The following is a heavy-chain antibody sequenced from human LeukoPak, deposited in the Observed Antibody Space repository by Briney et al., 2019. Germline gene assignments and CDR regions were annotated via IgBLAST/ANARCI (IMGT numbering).Heavy chain of an antibody. D-gene: IGHD4-23*01. J-gene: IGHJ4*02. CDR2: ISAYNGNT. Sequence: ASVKVSCKASGYTFTSYGISWVRQAPGQGLEWMGWISAYNGNTNYAQKLQGRVTMTTDTSTSKAYMELRGLRSDDTAVYYCARDSSTPMPTLVPFDYWGQGTLVTVSS. CDR1: GYTFTSYG. V-gene: IGHV1-18*01. CDR3: ARDSSTPMPTLVPFDY.